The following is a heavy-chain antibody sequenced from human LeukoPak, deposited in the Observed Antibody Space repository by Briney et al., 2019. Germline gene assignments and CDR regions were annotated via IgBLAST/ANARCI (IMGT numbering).Heavy chain of an antibody. Sequence: ASVKVSCKASGYAFTGYYMHWVRQAPGQGLEWMGRINPNSGGTNYAQKFQGRVTMTRDTSISTAYMELSRLRSDDTAVYYCARATGLLWSDPLDYWGQGTLVTVSS. V-gene: IGHV1-2*06. CDR3: ARATGLLWSDPLDY. J-gene: IGHJ4*02. D-gene: IGHD3-10*01. CDR2: INPNSGGT. CDR1: GYAFTGYY.